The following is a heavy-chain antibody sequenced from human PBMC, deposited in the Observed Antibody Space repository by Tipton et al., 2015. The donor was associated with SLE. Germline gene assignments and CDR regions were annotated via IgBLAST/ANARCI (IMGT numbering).Heavy chain of an antibody. V-gene: IGHV3-23*01. CDR1: GFTFSSYA. CDR2: ISGSGGST. D-gene: IGHD6-19*01. Sequence: SLRLSCAASGFTFSSYAMGWVRQAPGKGLEWASAISGSGGSTYYADSVKGRFTISRDNSKNTLYLQMNSLRAEDTAVYYCAKDPAVAGHFDYWGQGTLVTVSS. CDR3: AKDPAVAGHFDY. J-gene: IGHJ4*02.